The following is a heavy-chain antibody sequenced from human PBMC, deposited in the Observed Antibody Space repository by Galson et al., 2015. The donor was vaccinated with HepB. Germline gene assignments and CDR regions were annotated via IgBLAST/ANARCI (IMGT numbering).Heavy chain of an antibody. CDR2: IWYDGSNK. CDR1: GFTFSSYG. Sequence: SLRLSCAASGFTFSSYGMHWVRQAPGKGLEWVAVIWYDGSNKYYADSVKGRFTISRDNSKNTLYLQMNSLRAEDTAVYYCARDHGFWARYFDWYGMDVWGQGTTVTVSS. D-gene: IGHD3-9*01. CDR3: ARDHGFWARYFDWYGMDV. V-gene: IGHV3-33*01. J-gene: IGHJ6*02.